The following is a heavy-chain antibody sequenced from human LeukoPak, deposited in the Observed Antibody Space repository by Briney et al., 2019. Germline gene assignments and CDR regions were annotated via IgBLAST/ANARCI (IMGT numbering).Heavy chain of an antibody. Sequence: GGSLRLSCAASGITFSSYAMSWVRQAPGKGLEWVSGISGSGGSTYYADSVKGRFTISRDNSKNTLYLQMGSLRAEDMAVYYCAKGYSSGWYYPMDVWGQGTTVTVSS. CDR2: ISGSGGST. CDR3: AKGYSSGWYYPMDV. V-gene: IGHV3-23*01. J-gene: IGHJ6*03. D-gene: IGHD6-19*01. CDR1: GITFSSYA.